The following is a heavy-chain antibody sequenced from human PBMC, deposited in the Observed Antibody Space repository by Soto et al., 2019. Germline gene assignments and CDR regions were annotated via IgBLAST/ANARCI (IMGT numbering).Heavy chain of an antibody. D-gene: IGHD2-21*01. V-gene: IGHV5-51*01. CDR1: GYRFTSYW. Sequence: GESLKISCKGIGYRFTSYWIGWVRQTPGKGLEWVGLIYPGDFDTRYSPSFQGDVTISVDKSINTAYLQWSSLKTSDTAMYFCARGDCGATSCEYSNRFDPWGHGTLVTVSS. CDR2: IYPGDFDT. CDR3: ARGDCGATSCEYSNRFDP. J-gene: IGHJ5*02.